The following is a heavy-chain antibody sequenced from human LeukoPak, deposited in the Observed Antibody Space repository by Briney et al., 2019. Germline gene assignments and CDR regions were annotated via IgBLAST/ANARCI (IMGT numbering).Heavy chain of an antibody. D-gene: IGHD6-19*01. Sequence: GGSLRLSCAASGFTFSSYEMSWVRQAPGKGLEWVSYISSSGSTIYYADSVKGRFTISRDNAKNSLYLQMNSLRAEDTAVYYCARGTTVAGTSPVYWGQGTLVTVSS. CDR1: GFTFSSYE. CDR3: ARGTTVAGTSPVY. J-gene: IGHJ4*02. V-gene: IGHV3-48*03. CDR2: ISSSGSTI.